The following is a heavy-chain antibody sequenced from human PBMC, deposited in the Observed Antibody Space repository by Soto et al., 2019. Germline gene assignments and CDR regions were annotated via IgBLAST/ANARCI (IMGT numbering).Heavy chain of an antibody. Sequence: EASVKVSCKVSGYTLTELSMHWVRQAPGKGLEWMGGFDPEDGETICAQKFQGRVTMTEDTSTDTAYMELSSLRSEDTAVYYCETPKGYCSGGSCYSALDYWGQGTLVTVSS. CDR3: ETPKGYCSGGSCYSALDY. V-gene: IGHV1-24*01. CDR2: FDPEDGET. CDR1: GYTLTELS. J-gene: IGHJ4*02. D-gene: IGHD2-15*01.